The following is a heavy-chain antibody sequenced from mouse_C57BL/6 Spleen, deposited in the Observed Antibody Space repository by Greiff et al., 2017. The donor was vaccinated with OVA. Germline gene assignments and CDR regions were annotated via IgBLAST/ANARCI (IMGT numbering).Heavy chain of an antibody. CDR3: ARDYGSSSGYFDY. D-gene: IGHD1-1*01. CDR1: GYAFSSYW. V-gene: IGHV1-80*01. CDR2: IYPGDGDT. Sequence: QVQLQQSGAELVKPGASVKISCKASGYAFSSYWMNWVKQRPGKGLEWIGQIYPGDGDTNYNGKFKGKATLTADQSSSTAYMQLSSLTSEDSAVYFCARDYGSSSGYFDYWGQGTTLTVSS. J-gene: IGHJ2*01.